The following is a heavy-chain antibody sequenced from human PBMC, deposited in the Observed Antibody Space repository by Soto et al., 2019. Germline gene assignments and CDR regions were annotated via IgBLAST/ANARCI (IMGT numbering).Heavy chain of an antibody. CDR1: GFTFSSYA. CDR3: ARDLSPLRFLENYYGMDV. Sequence: GGSLRLSCAASGFTFSSYAMHWVRQAPGKGLEWVAVISYDGSNKYYADSVKGRFTISRDNSKNTLYLQMNSLRAEDTAVYYCARDLSPLRFLENYYGMDVWGQGTTVTVSS. CDR2: ISYDGSNK. D-gene: IGHD3-3*01. J-gene: IGHJ6*02. V-gene: IGHV3-30-3*01.